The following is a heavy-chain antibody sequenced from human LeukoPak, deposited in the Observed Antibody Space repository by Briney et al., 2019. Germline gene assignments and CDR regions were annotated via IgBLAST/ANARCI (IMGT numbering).Heavy chain of an antibody. CDR1: GCTLSHSA. CDR3: AKWAGSGSPQWYGPLDY. Sequence: SVKVSCKGSGCTLSHSAISWVRQAPGQGLEWMGGIIPIFGSPNYAQKFQGRVTITADESTSTPYMELSSLSSEDAALYYCAKWAGSGSPQWYGPLDYWGQGTLVTVSS. D-gene: IGHD5-24*01. J-gene: IGHJ4*02. V-gene: IGHV1-69*13. CDR2: IIPIFGSP.